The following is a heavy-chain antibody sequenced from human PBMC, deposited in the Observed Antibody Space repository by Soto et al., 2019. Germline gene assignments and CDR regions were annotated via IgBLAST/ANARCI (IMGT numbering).Heavy chain of an antibody. CDR3: ARAYSSSWYRYFDY. V-gene: IGHV3-48*02. D-gene: IGHD6-13*01. CDR1: GFTFSSYS. J-gene: IGHJ4*02. Sequence: GSLRLSCAAPGFTFSSYSMNWVRQAPGKGLEWVSYISSSSSTIYYADSVKGRFTISRDNAKNSLYLQMNSLRDEDTAVYYCARAYSSSWYRYFDYWGQGTLVTVSS. CDR2: ISSSSSTI.